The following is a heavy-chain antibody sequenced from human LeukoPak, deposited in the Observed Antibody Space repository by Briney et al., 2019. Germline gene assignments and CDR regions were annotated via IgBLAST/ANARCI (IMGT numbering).Heavy chain of an antibody. Sequence: GGSLRLSCAASGFTFSSYGMHWVRQAPGKGLEWVAVIWYDGSNKYYADSVKGRFTISRDNSKNTLYLQMNSLRAEDTAVYYCARVGSLTTVYGSGSYYNGPTSFLYGMDVWGKGTTVTVSS. J-gene: IGHJ6*04. CDR2: IWYDGSNK. V-gene: IGHV3-33*01. CDR1: GFTFSSYG. CDR3: ARVGSLTTVYGSGSYYNGPTSFLYGMDV. D-gene: IGHD3-10*01.